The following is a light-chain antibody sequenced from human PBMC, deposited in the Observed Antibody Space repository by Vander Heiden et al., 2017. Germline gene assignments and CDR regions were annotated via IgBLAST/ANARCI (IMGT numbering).Light chain of an antibody. V-gene: IGKV1-6*01. CDR1: QGIRDD. CDR3: LQDYSFPYT. Sequence: AIQMTQSPSSLSASVGDRVTITCRASQGIRDDLGWYQQKPGKAPKLLIYAASSLQSGVPSRFSGRGFGTDFTITISSLQPEDFATYYCLQDYSFPYTFGQGTKLEMK. J-gene: IGKJ2*01. CDR2: AAS.